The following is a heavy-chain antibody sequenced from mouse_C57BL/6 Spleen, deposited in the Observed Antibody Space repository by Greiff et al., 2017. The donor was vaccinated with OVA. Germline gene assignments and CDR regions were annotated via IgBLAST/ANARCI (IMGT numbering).Heavy chain of an antibody. D-gene: IGHD2-14*01. CDR3: ARERYQGYFDV. V-gene: IGHV14-3*01. CDR2: IDPANGNT. CDR1: GFNFKNTY. J-gene: IGHJ1*03. Sequence: VQLQQSVAELVRPGASVKLSCTASGFNFKNTYMHWVKQRPEQGLEWIGRIDPANGNTKYAPKFKGKATITADTSSNTAYLQLSSLASEDTAIYYGARERYQGYFDVWGTGTTVTVSS.